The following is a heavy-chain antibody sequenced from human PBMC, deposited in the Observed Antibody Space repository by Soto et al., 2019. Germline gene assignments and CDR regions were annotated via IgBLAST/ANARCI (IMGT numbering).Heavy chain of an antibody. D-gene: IGHD3-10*01. J-gene: IGHJ1*01. V-gene: IGHV1-18*01. CDR2: ISAHNGNT. Sequence: QGHLVQSGAEVKKPGASVKVSCKASGDTFTSYGITWVRPAPGQGIEWMGWISAHNGNTDYAQKLQGRVIGTRDTSTSTAYMELRSLRSDDTAVYYCARGRYGEYWGQGALVPVYS. CDR3: ARGRYGEY. CDR1: GDTFTSYG.